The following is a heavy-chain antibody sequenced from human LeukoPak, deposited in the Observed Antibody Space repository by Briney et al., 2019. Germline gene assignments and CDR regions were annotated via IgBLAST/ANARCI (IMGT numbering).Heavy chain of an antibody. V-gene: IGHV1-2*02. D-gene: IGHD1-1*01. CDR2: INPKSGVT. J-gene: IGHJ4*02. CDR3: AGALIYNSGTPFDS. Sequence: ASVKVSCKASGYTFTGYFMHWVRQAPGQGPDWMGLINPKSGVTRYGQKFQGRVTMTRDTSINTVHMELTSLRSDDSAVYYCAGALIYNSGTPFDSWGQGTLVTVSS. CDR1: GYTFTGYF.